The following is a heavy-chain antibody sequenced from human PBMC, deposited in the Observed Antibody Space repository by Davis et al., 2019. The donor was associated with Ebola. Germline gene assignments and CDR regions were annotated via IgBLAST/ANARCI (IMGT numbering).Heavy chain of an antibody. CDR2: ISWNSGSI. D-gene: IGHD3-10*01. J-gene: IGHJ6*04. CDR3: AKDGGDGGSGSYSPSYYYYGMDV. CDR1: GFTFDDYA. V-gene: IGHV3-9*01. Sequence: SLKISCAASGFTFDDYAMHWVRQAPGKGLEWVSGISWNSGSIGYADSVKGRFTISRDNAKNSLYLQMNSLRAEDTALYYCAKDGGDGGSGSYSPSYYYYGMDVWGKGTTVTVSS.